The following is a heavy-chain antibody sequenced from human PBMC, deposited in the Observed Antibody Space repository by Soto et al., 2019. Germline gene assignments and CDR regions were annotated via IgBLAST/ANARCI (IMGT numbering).Heavy chain of an antibody. V-gene: IGHV3-48*01. J-gene: IGHJ4*02. CDR3: AKVAGVAVVY. Sequence: PGESLKISCAASGFTFSSYSMNWVRQAPGKGLEWVSYISSSSSTIYYADSVKGRFTISRDNSKNTLYLQMNSLRAEDTAVYYCAKVAGVAVVYWGQGTLVTVSS. CDR1: GFTFSSYS. CDR2: ISSSSSTI. D-gene: IGHD2-15*01.